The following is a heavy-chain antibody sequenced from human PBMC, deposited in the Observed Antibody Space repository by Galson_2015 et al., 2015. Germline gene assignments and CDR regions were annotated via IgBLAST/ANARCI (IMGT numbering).Heavy chain of an antibody. D-gene: IGHD1-7*01. V-gene: IGHV3-23*01. CDR3: AKDPTPANYEQDAFDI. J-gene: IGHJ3*02. Sequence: STYYADSVKGRFTISRDNSKNTLYLQMNSLRAEDTAVYYCAKDPTPANYEQDAFDIRGQGTMVTVSS. CDR2: ST.